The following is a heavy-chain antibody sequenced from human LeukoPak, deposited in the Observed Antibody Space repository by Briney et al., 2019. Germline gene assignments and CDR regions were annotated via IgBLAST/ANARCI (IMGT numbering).Heavy chain of an antibody. Sequence: GGSLRLSCAVSRFTLSSYGMRWVRQAPGKGLEWVAVISYGGSSKYYADSVKGRFTISRDNSKNTLYLQMNSLRAEDTAVNYCANPHQGYWGQGTLVTVSP. CDR1: RFTLSSYG. CDR3: ANPHQGY. J-gene: IGHJ4*02. D-gene: IGHD2-2*01. CDR2: ISYGGSSK. V-gene: IGHV3-30*18.